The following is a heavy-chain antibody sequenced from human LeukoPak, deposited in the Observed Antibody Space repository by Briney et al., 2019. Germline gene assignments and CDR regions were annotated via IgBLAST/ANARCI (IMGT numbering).Heavy chain of an antibody. CDR2: IYYSGST. CDR1: GGSISSSSYY. Sequence: PSETLSLTCTVSGGSISSSSYYWGWIRQPPGKGLEWIGSIYYSGSTYYNPSLKSRVTISVDTSKNQFSLKLSSVTAADTAVYYCAREWVATITFSGWSRWYWFDPWGQGTLVTVSS. D-gene: IGHD5-12*01. V-gene: IGHV4-39*07. J-gene: IGHJ5*02. CDR3: AREWVATITFSGWSRWYWFDP.